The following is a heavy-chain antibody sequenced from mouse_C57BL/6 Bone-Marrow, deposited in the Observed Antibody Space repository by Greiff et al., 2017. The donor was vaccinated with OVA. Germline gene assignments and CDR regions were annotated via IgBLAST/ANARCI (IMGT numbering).Heavy chain of an antibody. Sequence: EVQLVESGPGLVKPSQSLSLTCSVTGYSITSGYYWNWIRQFPGNKLEWMGNISYDGSNNYNQSVKNRISITRDTSKNQFCLKLNSVTTEDTATYYCASNSNYDYWGQGTTLTVSS. CDR3: ASNSNYDY. J-gene: IGHJ2*01. V-gene: IGHV3-6*01. CDR2: ISYDGSN. CDR1: GYSITSGYY. D-gene: IGHD2-5*01.